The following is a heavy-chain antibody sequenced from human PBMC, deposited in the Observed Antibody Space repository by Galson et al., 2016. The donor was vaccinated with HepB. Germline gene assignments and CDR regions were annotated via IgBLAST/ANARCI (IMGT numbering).Heavy chain of an antibody. D-gene: IGHD1-1*01. V-gene: IGHV3-48*03. CDR1: GFRFSSYS. Sequence: SLRLSCAASGFRFSSYSMNWVRQAPGKGQEWISYISTSSETISYADSVKGRFTISRDNARNSVSLLMNSLRVEDTAVYYCAKAGVYNWNDVDLEYWGQGTLVTVSS. CDR2: ISTSSETI. CDR3: AKAGVYNWNDVDLEY. J-gene: IGHJ4*02.